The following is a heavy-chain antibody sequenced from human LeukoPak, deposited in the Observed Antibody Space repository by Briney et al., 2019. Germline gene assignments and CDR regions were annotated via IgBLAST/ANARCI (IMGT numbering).Heavy chain of an antibody. D-gene: IGHD3-3*01. CDR2: IGGGGSTT. CDR3: AKGTYYDFWSGYPRLDY. J-gene: IGHJ4*02. CDR1: GFTFSDSA. V-gene: IGHV3-23*01. Sequence: PGGSLRLSCAASGFTFSDSAMSWVRQAPGEGLEWVSAIGGGGSTTFYADSVKGRFTISRDNSKDTLYLQMSSLRAEDTAVYYCAKGTYYDFWSGYPRLDYWGQGTLVTVSS.